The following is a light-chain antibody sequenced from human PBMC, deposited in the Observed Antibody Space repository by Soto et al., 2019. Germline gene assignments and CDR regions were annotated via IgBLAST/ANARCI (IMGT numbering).Light chain of an antibody. CDR3: LQHYKYPHN. CDR1: QSIRSY. J-gene: IGKJ2*01. CDR2: AAS. V-gene: IGKV1-39*01. Sequence: DIQLTPSPSSLSASVVDRVTITCRASQSIRSYLNWYQQKPGKAPKLLIYAASSLQTGVSSRFSGSGSGTDFTLTISNLQPEDFATYYCLQHYKYPHNCGQGTK.